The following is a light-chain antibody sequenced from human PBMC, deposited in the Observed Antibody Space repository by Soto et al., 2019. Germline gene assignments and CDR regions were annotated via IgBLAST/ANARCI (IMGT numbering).Light chain of an antibody. Sequence: QSALTQPPSASGSPGQSVTIPCTGTGIDDYDYNYVSWYQQHPGKVPKPIIYEVNKRPSGVPDRFSGSKSGSTASLTVSGLQAEDEADYYCSSFAVSPVVFGGGTKVTVL. CDR3: SSFAVSPVV. CDR1: GIDDYDYNY. J-gene: IGLJ2*01. CDR2: EVN. V-gene: IGLV2-8*01.